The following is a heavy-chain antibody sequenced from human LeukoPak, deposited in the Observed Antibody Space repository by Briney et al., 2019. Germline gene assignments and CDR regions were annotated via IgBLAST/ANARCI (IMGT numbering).Heavy chain of an antibody. Sequence: KVSCKXSXYTFTSYAMHWVCQAPGQRLEWMGWINAGNGNTKYSQKFQGRVTITRDASASTAYMELSSLRSEDTAVYYCARVVRYGMDVWGQGTTVTVSS. CDR1: XYTFTSYA. CDR3: ARVVRYGMDV. V-gene: IGHV1-3*01. J-gene: IGHJ6*02. CDR2: INAGNGNT.